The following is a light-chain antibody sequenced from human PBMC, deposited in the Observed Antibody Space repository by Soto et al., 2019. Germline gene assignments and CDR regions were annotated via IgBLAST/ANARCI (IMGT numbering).Light chain of an antibody. J-gene: IGLJ2*01. V-gene: IGLV4-69*01. CDR1: SGHSSYA. Sequence: QPVLTQSPSSSASLGASVKLTCTLSSGHSSYAIAWHQKQPGKGPRYLMDLNNDGSHTKGDGIPDRFSGSSSGADRFLIISSLQSEDEADYYCQPWGTGFQFFCGGTKVTVL. CDR3: QPWGTGFQF. CDR2: LNNDGSH.